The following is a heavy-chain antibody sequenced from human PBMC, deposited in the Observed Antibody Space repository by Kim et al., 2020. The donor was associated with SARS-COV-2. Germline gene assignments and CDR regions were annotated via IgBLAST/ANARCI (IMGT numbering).Heavy chain of an antibody. CDR2: IYYSGST. V-gene: IGHV4-59*13. CDR1: GGSISSYY. Sequence: SETLSLTCTVSGGSISSYYWSWIRQPPGKGLEWIGYIYYSGSTNYNPSLKSRVTISVDTSKNQFSLKLSSVTAADTAVYYCARDAHYDILTGYHPSAGAFDIWGQGTMVTVSS. CDR3: ARDAHYDILTGYHPSAGAFDI. D-gene: IGHD3-9*01. J-gene: IGHJ3*02.